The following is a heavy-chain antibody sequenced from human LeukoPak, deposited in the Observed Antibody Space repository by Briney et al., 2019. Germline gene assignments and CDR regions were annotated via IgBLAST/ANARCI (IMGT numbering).Heavy chain of an antibody. J-gene: IGHJ4*02. D-gene: IGHD3-3*01. CDR3: ARVAAIFGVVITRIDY. V-gene: IGHV3-21*01. Sequence: GGSLRLSCAASGFTFSSYSMNWVRQAPGKGLEWVSSISSSSSYIYYADSVKGRFTISRDNAKNSLYLQMNSLRAEDTAVYYCARVAAIFGVVITRIDYWGQGTLVTVS. CDR2: ISSSSSYI. CDR1: GFTFSSYS.